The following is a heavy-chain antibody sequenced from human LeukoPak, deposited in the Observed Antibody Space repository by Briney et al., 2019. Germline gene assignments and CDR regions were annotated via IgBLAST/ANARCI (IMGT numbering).Heavy chain of an antibody. V-gene: IGHV3-30*04. Sequence: PGGSLRLSCAASGFTFSRYGMHWVRQAPGKGLEWVTAISYDGSNKYYADSAKGRFTISRDNSKNTLYLQMNSLRAEDTAVHYCARARRSGGITLIRGVKDRGWFDSWGQGTLVTVSS. CDR2: ISYDGSNK. CDR1: GFTFSRYG. D-gene: IGHD3-10*01. CDR3: ARARRSGGITLIRGVKDRGWFDS. J-gene: IGHJ5*01.